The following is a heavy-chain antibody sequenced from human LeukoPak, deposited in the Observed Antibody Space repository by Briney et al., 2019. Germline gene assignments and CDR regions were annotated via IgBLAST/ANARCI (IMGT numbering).Heavy chain of an antibody. J-gene: IGHJ4*02. D-gene: IGHD6-13*01. Sequence: ASVKVSCKASGYTFTSYGISWVRQAPRQGLEWMGWISAYNGNTNYAQKLQGRVSMTTDTSTSTAYMELRSLRSDDTAVYYCARGRAAAGYFDYWGQGTLVTVSS. V-gene: IGHV1-18*01. CDR1: GYTFTSYG. CDR2: ISAYNGNT. CDR3: ARGRAAAGYFDY.